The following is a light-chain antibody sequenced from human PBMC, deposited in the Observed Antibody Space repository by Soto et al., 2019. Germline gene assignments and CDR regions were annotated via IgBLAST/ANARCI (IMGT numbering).Light chain of an antibody. V-gene: IGLV2-14*03. Sequence: SALTQPASLSGSPGQSITISCSGTSSYIGSYNHVAWYQQFPGKSPKLMIYAVSDRPPGVSDRFSGSKSGITASLTLSGLQTEDEADYYCISYTYRQSYLFGTGTKVTVL. CDR1: SSYIGSYNH. J-gene: IGLJ1*01. CDR3: ISYTYRQSYL. CDR2: AVS.